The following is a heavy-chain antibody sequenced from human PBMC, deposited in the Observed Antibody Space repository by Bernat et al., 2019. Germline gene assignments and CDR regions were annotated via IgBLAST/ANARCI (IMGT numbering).Heavy chain of an antibody. D-gene: IGHD1-1*01. V-gene: IGHV3-43*02. CDR1: GFIFHAYV. J-gene: IGHJ4*02. CDR2: INHDSSGT. Sequence: EVQLVESGGGVVQPGGSLRLSCAPSGFIFHAYVMHWVRQAPGMGLEWVSRINHDSSGTSYADSVRGRFTISRDNSKNSLYLQMNSLRVEDTALYYCVKDNANLAFDYWGRGTLVTVSS. CDR3: VKDNANLAFDY.